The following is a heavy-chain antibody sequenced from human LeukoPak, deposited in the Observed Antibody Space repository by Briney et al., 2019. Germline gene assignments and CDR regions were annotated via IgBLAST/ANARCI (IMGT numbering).Heavy chain of an antibody. CDR2: ISFSGDNS. CDR1: GFNFRDAA. Sequence: GGSLRLSCAASGFNFRDAAMTWVRQAPGKGLAWVALISFSGDNSYYADSVKGRFSVSRDNSENTLSLQMNSLRVEDTARYYCAKDIQLSTWGLGTMVTVSS. J-gene: IGHJ3*01. V-gene: IGHV3-23*01. CDR3: AKDIQLST. D-gene: IGHD5-24*01.